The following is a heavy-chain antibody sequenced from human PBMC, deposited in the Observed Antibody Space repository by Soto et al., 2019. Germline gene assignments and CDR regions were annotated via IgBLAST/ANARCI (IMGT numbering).Heavy chain of an antibody. J-gene: IGHJ4*02. CDR1: GFTFSDAW. CDR3: TTFRYYYDSSAYSLWDF. CDR2: IKSKTVGGTT. V-gene: IGHV3-15*07. D-gene: IGHD3-22*01. Sequence: PGGSLRLSCAASGFTFSDAWMNWVRQVPGKGLEWVGRIKSKTVGGTTDYAAPVKGRFTISRDDSKNTLYLQMNSLKTEDTAVYFCTTFRYYYDSSAYSLWDFWGQGTLVTVSS.